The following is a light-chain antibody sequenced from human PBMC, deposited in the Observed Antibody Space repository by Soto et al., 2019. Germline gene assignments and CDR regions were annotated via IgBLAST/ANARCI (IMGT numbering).Light chain of an antibody. V-gene: IGKV1D-12*01. CDR1: QSISNY. J-gene: IGKJ5*01. CDR2: AAS. CDR3: QHAHIVPFT. Sequence: DIQMTQSPSSVSASVGDRVTITCRASQSISNYLAWYQHKPGKAPKLLIYAASALQSGVPLRFSGSGSGTDFTLTISSLQPEDFETYCCQHAHIVPFTFGQATRREIK.